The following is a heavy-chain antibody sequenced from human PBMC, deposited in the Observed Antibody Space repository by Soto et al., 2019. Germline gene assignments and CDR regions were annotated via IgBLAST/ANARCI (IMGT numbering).Heavy chain of an antibody. D-gene: IGHD3-9*01. Sequence: PSETLSLTCTVSGGSISSYYWSWIRQPPGKGLEWIGYIYYSGSTNYNPSLKSRVAISVDTSKNQFSLSLSSVTAADTAVYYCADLTGYYYYYMDVWGKGTTVTVSS. CDR3: ADLTGYYYYYMDV. CDR2: IYYSGST. J-gene: IGHJ6*03. V-gene: IGHV4-59*08. CDR1: GGSISSYY.